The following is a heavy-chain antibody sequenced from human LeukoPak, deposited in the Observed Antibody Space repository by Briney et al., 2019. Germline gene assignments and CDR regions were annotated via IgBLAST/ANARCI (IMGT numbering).Heavy chain of an antibody. V-gene: IGHV3-30*03. J-gene: IGHJ4*02. D-gene: IGHD6-19*01. Sequence: GGSLRLSCAASGFTFSSYGMHWVRQAPGKGLEWVAVISYDGSNKYYADSVKGRFTISRDNSKNTLYLQMNSLRTEDTAVYYCASEGVAVAGTRGAFDYWGQGTLVTVSS. CDR1: GFTFSSYG. CDR3: ASEGVAVAGTRGAFDY. CDR2: ISYDGSNK.